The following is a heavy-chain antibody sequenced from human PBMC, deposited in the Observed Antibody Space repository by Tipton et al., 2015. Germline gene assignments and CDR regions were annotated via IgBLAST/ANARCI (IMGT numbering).Heavy chain of an antibody. Sequence: TLSLTCAVYGGSLNGYCWNWIRQPPGKGLEWIGEINHSGSTNYKPSLKSRVTISVDTSKNQLSLRVSSVTAADTAVYYCASGLFAEYWGQGALVTVSS. CDR2: INHSGST. V-gene: IGHV4-34*01. CDR1: GGSLNGYC. J-gene: IGHJ4*02. CDR3: ASGLFAEY. D-gene: IGHD3-10*01.